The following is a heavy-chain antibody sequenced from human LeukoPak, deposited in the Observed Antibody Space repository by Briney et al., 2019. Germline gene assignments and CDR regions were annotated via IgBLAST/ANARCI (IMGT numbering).Heavy chain of an antibody. CDR3: ARDRYGDGFAHFDY. D-gene: IGHD5-24*01. CDR1: GYTFTSYA. Sequence: GASVKLSCKASGYTFTSYAMHWVRQAPGQGLEWMGWITPSGGTNYPQKFQGRVAITRDTSITTAYMDLSRLTSDDTAVYYCARDRYGDGFAHFDYWGQGALVTVSS. J-gene: IGHJ4*02. CDR2: ITPSGGT. V-gene: IGHV1-2*02.